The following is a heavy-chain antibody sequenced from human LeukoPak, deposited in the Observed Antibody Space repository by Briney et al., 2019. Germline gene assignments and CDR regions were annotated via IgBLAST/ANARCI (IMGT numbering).Heavy chain of an antibody. CDR1: GFTFNDYY. CDR2: INIGGTNT. CDR3: ATDGAGFDT. Sequence: GGSLRLSCAASGFTFNDYYMSWIRQAPGKGLEWLSYINIGGTNTHYADSVKGRFTISRDNAKKSLYLEMNNLRAEDTALYYCATDGAGFDTWGQGVLVTVSS. V-gene: IGHV3-11*01. J-gene: IGHJ5*02.